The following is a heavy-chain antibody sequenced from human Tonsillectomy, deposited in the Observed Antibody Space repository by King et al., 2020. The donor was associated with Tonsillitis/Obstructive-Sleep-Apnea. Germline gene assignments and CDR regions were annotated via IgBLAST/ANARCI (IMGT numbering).Heavy chain of an antibody. V-gene: IGHV3-20*04. CDR2: INWNGGRT. J-gene: IGHJ6*03. CDR3: ARDEGRSYYYYYYMDV. Sequence: VQLVESGGGVVRPGGSLRLSCAASGFTFDDYGMSWVRQAPGKGLEWVSVINWNGGRTGYADSVKGQFTISRDNAKNSLYLQMNSLRAEDTALYYCARDEGRSYYYYYYMDVWGKGTTVTVSS. CDR1: GFTFDDYG.